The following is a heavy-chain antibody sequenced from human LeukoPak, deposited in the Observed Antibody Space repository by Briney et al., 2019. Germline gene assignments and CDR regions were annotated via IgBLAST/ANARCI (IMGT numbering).Heavy chain of an antibody. Sequence: SETLSLTCTVSGDSIRSYYWSWIRQPPGKGLEWIAYIEYSGITNYNPSLKSRVTISVDTSKNQFSLKLSSVTAADTAVYYCANPGLGSGRRDWGQGILVTVSS. CDR3: ANPGLGSGRRD. V-gene: IGHV4-59*01. J-gene: IGHJ4*02. CDR2: IEYSGIT. D-gene: IGHD2-15*01. CDR1: GDSIRSYY.